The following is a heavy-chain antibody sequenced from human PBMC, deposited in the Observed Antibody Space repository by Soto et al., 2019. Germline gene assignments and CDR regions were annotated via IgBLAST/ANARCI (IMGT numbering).Heavy chain of an antibody. Sequence: QVQLVQSGAEVKKPGASVKVSCKASGYTFTSYYMHWVRQAPGQGLECMGIINPSGGSTTYAQTFQGRVTMTRATSTSTVYMELTSLRSEDTAVYYCARVGGYSYGGVDYWGQGTLVTVSS. CDR3: ARVGGYSYGGVDY. V-gene: IGHV1-46*01. CDR2: INPSGGST. CDR1: GYTFTSYY. J-gene: IGHJ4*02. D-gene: IGHD5-18*01.